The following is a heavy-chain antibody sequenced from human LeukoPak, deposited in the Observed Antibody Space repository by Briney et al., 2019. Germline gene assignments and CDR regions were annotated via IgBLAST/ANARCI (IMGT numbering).Heavy chain of an antibody. D-gene: IGHD6-13*01. CDR1: GFTFSSYG. CDR2: ISGSGGST. J-gene: IGHJ4*02. CDR3: AKGRGKQAAAGEFDY. V-gene: IGHV3-23*01. Sequence: GGSLRLSCAASGFTFSSYGMSWVRQAPGKWLEWVSAISGSGGSTYYADSVKGRFTISRDNSKNTLYLQMNSLRAEDTAVYYCAKGRGKQAAAGEFDYWGQGTLVTVSS.